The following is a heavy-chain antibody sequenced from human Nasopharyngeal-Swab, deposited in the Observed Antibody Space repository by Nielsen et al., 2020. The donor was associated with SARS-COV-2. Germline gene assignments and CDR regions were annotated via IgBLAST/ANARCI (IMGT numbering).Heavy chain of an antibody. CDR1: GGSFSGYY. CDR3: ARGLGQYYYDSSGYYFFDY. D-gene: IGHD3-22*01. CDR2: INHSGST. V-gene: IGHV4-34*01. Sequence: GSLRLSCAVYGGSFSGYYWSWIRQPPGKGLEWIGEINHSGSTNYNPSLKSRVTILVDTSKNRFSLKLSSVTAADTAVYYCARGLGQYYYDSSGYYFFDYWGQGTLVTVSS. J-gene: IGHJ4*02.